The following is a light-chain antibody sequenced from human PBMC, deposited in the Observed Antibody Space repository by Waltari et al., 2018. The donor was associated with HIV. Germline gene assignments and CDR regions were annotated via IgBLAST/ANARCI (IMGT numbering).Light chain of an antibody. V-gene: IGKV4-1*01. CDR1: QSVLYSSNNKNY. CDR2: WAS. Sequence: DIVMTQSPDSLAVSLGERATINCKSSQSVLYSSNNKNYLAWYQQKPGQPPKLLIYWASTRESGVPYRFSGSGSGTDFTLTISSLQAEDVARYYCQQYYSTPWTFGQGTKVEIK. J-gene: IGKJ1*01. CDR3: QQYYSTPWT.